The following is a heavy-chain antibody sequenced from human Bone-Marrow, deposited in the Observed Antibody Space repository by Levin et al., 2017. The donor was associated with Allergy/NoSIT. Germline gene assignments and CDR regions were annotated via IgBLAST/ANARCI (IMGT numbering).Heavy chain of an antibody. Sequence: GASVKVSCKASGGTFSSYAISWVRQAPGQGLEWMGRIIPILGIANYAQKFQGRVTITADKSTSTAYMELSSLRSEDTAVYYCARVADSSSSYPAFDIWGQGTMVTVSS. CDR3: ARVADSSSSYPAFDI. V-gene: IGHV1-69*04. CDR2: IIPILGIA. CDR1: GGTFSSYA. D-gene: IGHD6-6*01. J-gene: IGHJ3*02.